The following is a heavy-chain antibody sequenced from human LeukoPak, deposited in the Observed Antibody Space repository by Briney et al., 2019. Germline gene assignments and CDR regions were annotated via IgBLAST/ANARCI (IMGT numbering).Heavy chain of an antibody. CDR2: ISSSGNTI. J-gene: IGHJ3*02. D-gene: IGHD6-6*01. Sequence: GGSLRLSCAASAFTFTSYELNWVRQAPGKGLEWVSYISSSGNTISYADSVKGRFTISRDNAKNSLYLQVISLRAEDTAVYYCARGPSIAARYDAFDIWGQGTMVTVSS. V-gene: IGHV3-48*03. CDR1: AFTFTSYE. CDR3: ARGPSIAARYDAFDI.